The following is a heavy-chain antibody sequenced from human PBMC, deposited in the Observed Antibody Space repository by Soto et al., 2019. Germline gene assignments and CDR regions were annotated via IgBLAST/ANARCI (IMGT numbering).Heavy chain of an antibody. Sequence: SETLCITCVFSVFFISSGNYGGWIRKPPGKGLEWTGSIFHGGNTYYNPSRKSRVTISVDMSKNQFSLKLNSVTAADTAVYYCARARWYDAFDVWGQGTVVTVSS. V-gene: IGHV4-38-2*01. CDR2: IFHGGNT. D-gene: IGHD2-15*01. CDR3: ARARWYDAFDV. J-gene: IGHJ3*01. CDR1: VFFISSGNY.